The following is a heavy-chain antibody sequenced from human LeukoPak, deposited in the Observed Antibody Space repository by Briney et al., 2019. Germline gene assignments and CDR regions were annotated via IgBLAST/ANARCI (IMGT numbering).Heavy chain of an antibody. V-gene: IGHV4-61*02. CDR1: GGSISSGSYY. CDR2: IYTSGST. Sequence: SQTLSLTCTVSGGSISSGSYYSSWIRQPAGKGLEWIGRIYTSGSTNYYPSLKSRVTISIDTSKNQFSLKLSSVTAADTAVYYCARDPNYYDSSGYYSDYWGQGTLVTVSS. J-gene: IGHJ4*02. D-gene: IGHD3-22*01. CDR3: ARDPNYYDSSGYYSDY.